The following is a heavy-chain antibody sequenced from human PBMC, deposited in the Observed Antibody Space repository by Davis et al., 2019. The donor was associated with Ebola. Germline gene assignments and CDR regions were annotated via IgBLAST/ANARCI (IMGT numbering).Heavy chain of an antibody. J-gene: IGHJ6*02. V-gene: IGHV1-2*02. D-gene: IGHD3-16*01. Sequence: ASVTVSCKASGYTFTGYYMHWVRQAPGQGLEWMGWINPNSGGTNYAQKFQGRVTMTRDTSISTAYMELSRLRSDDTAVYYCASDDPFGQSGYHYGMDVWGQGTTVTVSS. CDR3: ASDDPFGQSGYHYGMDV. CDR1: GYTFTGYY. CDR2: INPNSGGT.